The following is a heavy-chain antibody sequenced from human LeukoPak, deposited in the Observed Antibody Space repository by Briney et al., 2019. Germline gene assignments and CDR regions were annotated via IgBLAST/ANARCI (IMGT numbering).Heavy chain of an antibody. CDR3: ARDSTYYYDSSGYYYFDY. CDR1: GGTFISYA. D-gene: IGHD3-22*01. Sequence: SVKVSCKASGGTFISYAISWVRQAPGQGLEWMGRIIPIFGIANYAQKFQGRVTITADKSTSTAYMELSSLRSEDTAVYYCARDSTYYYDSSGYYYFDYWGQGTLVTVSS. CDR2: IIPIFGIA. J-gene: IGHJ4*02. V-gene: IGHV1-69*04.